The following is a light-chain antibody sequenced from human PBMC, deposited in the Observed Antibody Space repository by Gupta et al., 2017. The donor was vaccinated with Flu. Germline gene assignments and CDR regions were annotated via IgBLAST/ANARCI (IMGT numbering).Light chain of an antibody. CDR3: QSADSSGTIQV. CDR2: KDS. V-gene: IGLV3-25*02. J-gene: IGLJ3*02. Sequence: SYELTQPPSVSVSPGQTARITCSGEALPKQYAYWYQQKPGQAPVLVIYKDSERPSGIPERFSGSSSGTTVTLTISGVQAEDEADYYCQSADSSGTIQVFGGGTKLTVL. CDR1: ALPKQY.